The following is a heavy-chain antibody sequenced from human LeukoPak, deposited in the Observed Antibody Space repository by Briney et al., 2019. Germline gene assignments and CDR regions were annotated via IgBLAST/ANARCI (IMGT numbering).Heavy chain of an antibody. V-gene: IGHV1-18*01. D-gene: IGHD3-16*01. CDR3: ARDVLEDSAAFGALDS. CDR2: IRTYTGNT. CDR1: GYPFNNYA. J-gene: IGHJ4*02. Sequence: ASVKVSCKASGYPFNNYAINWVRQAPGQGLEWMGWIRTYTGNTNYAQKFQGRFTMTTDTSTSTAYMDLRSLRSDDTALYYCARDVLEDSAAFGALDSWGQGTLVTVSS.